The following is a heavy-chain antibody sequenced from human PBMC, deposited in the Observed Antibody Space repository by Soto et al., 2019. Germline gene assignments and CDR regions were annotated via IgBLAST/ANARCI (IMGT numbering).Heavy chain of an antibody. V-gene: IGHV3-23*01. Sequence: EVQLLESGGVLVQPGGSLRLSCAASGFTFSNYAMSWVRQAPGKGLEWVSIISGSGGTTYHADSVKDRFTISRDNSKNTLFLKMNSLRAEDTAVYYCAKGVAVGFHFGSSTDRGFDPWGQGTLVTVSS. D-gene: IGHD6-6*01. CDR2: ISGSGGTT. CDR3: AKGVAVGFHFGSSTDRGFDP. J-gene: IGHJ5*02. CDR1: GFTFSNYA.